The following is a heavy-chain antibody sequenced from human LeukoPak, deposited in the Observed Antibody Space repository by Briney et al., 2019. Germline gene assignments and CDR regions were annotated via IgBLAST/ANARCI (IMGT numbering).Heavy chain of an antibody. Sequence: GGPLRLSCAAFGFTFSSYSMNWVRQAPGKGLEWVSYISSSSSTIYYADSVKGRFTISRDNAKNSLYLQMNSLRAEDTAVYYCARDLGPGDYVNPVDYWGQGTLVTVPS. V-gene: IGHV3-48*01. CDR2: ISSSSSTI. J-gene: IGHJ4*02. CDR1: GFTFSSYS. CDR3: ARDLGPGDYVNPVDY. D-gene: IGHD4-17*01.